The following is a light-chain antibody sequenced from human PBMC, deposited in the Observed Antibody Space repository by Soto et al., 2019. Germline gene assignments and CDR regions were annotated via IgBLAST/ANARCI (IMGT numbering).Light chain of an antibody. CDR3: QHYSSQT. J-gene: IGKJ1*01. V-gene: IGKV3-15*01. Sequence: EVVMTQSPATLSVSPGERATLSCRASQSVSSNLAWYQQTPGQAPRLLIYGAFTRATGIPTRFSGSGSGTDFTLTISRLEPEDSAVYFCQHYSSQTFGQGTKVDIK. CDR2: GAF. CDR1: QSVSSN.